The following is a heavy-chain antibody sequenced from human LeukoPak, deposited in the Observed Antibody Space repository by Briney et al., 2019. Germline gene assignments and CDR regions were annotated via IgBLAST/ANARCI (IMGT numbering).Heavy chain of an antibody. D-gene: IGHD3-16*02. Sequence: SETLSLTCTVSGDSISSSSYYWSWIRQPPGKGLEWIGYIYYSGSTNYNPSLKSRVTISVDTSKNQFSLKLSSVTAADTAVYYCARFRYDAFDIWGQGTMVTVSS. V-gene: IGHV4-61*01. CDR1: GDSISSSSYY. J-gene: IGHJ3*02. CDR2: IYYSGST. CDR3: ARFRYDAFDI.